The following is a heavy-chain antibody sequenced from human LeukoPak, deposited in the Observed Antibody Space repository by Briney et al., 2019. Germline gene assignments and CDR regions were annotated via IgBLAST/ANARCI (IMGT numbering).Heavy chain of an antibody. V-gene: IGHV1-69*06. CDR2: IIPIFGTA. D-gene: IGHD5-18*01. CDR1: GYTFTGYY. J-gene: IGHJ4*02. CDR3: ARTTAMVTSALDY. Sequence: ASVKVSCKASGYTFTGYYMHWVRQAPGQGLEWMGGIIPIFGTANYAQKFQGRVTITADKSTSTAYMELSSLRSEDTAVYYCARTTAMVTSALDYWGQGTLVTVSS.